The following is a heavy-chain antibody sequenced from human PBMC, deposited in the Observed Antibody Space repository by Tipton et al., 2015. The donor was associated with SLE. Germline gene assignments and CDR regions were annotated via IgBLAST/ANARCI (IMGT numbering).Heavy chain of an antibody. CDR3: ARLRFPVDWEGRAFDI. V-gene: IGHV1-18*01. Sequence: QVQLVQSGAEVKKPGASVKVSCKASGYTFTSYGISWVRQAPGQGLEWMGWISAYNGNTNYAQKLQGRVTMTTDTFTSTAYMELRSLRSDDTAVYYCARLRFPVDWEGRAFDIWGQGTMVTVSS. CDR2: ISAYNGNT. D-gene: IGHD3/OR15-3a*01. J-gene: IGHJ3*02. CDR1: GYTFTSYG.